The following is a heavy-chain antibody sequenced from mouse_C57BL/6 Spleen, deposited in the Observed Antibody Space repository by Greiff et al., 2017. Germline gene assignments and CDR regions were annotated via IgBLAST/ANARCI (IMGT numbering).Heavy chain of an antibody. CDR2: IDPSDSYT. Sequence: QVQLKQPGAELVMPGASVKLSCKASGYTFTSYWMHWVKQRPGQGLEWIGEIDPSDSYTNYNQKFKGKSTLTVDKSSSTAYMQLSSLTSEDSAVYYCARFDYAYWGQGTLVTVSA. D-gene: IGHD2-13*01. CDR1: GYTFTSYW. V-gene: IGHV1-69*01. J-gene: IGHJ3*01. CDR3: ARFDYAY.